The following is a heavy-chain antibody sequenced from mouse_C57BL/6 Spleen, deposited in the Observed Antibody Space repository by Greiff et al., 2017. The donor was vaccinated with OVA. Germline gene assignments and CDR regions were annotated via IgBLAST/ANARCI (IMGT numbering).Heavy chain of an antibody. CDR3: ARGYGSFYWYFDV. Sequence: QVQLLQPGAELVRPGTSVKLSCKASGYTFTSYWMHWVKQRPGQGLEWIGVIDPSDSYTNYNQKFKGKATLTVDTSSSTAYMQLSSLTSEDSAVYYCARGYGSFYWYFDVWGTGTTVTVSS. CDR2: IDPSDSYT. J-gene: IGHJ1*03. CDR1: GYTFTSYW. V-gene: IGHV1-59*01. D-gene: IGHD1-1*01.